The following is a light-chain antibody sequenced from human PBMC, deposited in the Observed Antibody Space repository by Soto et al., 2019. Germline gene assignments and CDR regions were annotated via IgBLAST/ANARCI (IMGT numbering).Light chain of an antibody. Sequence: EIVMTQSPATLSVSPGERASLSCRASQSVGSNLAWYQQTAGQAPRLLIYGASTRATSIPARFSGSGSGTEFTLATSGLQSEDFAVYSCQQYTNWPYTFGQGTKLEIK. CDR1: QSVGSN. V-gene: IGKV3-15*01. CDR2: GAS. J-gene: IGKJ2*01. CDR3: QQYTNWPYT.